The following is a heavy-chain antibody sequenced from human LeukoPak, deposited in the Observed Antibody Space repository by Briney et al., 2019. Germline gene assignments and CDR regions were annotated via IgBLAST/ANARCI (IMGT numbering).Heavy chain of an antibody. CDR2: ISAYNGNT. CDR3: ARVGGQLDYFDY. V-gene: IGHV1-18*01. D-gene: IGHD6-6*01. J-gene: IGHJ4*02. CDR1: SYTFTSYG. Sequence: ASVKVSCKPSSYTFTSYGISWVRQAPGQGLERMGWISAYNGNTNYAQKLQGRVTMTTDTSTSTAYMELRSLGSDDTAVYYCARVGGQLDYFDYWGQGTLVTVSS.